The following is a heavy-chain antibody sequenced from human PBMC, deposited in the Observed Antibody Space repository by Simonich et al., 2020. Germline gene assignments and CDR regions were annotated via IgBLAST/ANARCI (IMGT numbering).Heavy chain of an antibody. D-gene: IGHD6-6*01. Sequence: QLQLQESGPGLVKPSETLSLTCTVSGGSISSSSYYWGWIRQPPGKGLEWIGSIYYSGCTYYHPSLKSRVTISVDTSKNQFSLKMSSVTAADTAVYYCARWAYSSSYFDYWGQGTLVTVSS. CDR2: IYYSGCT. J-gene: IGHJ4*02. CDR3: ARWAYSSSYFDY. V-gene: IGHV4-39*01. CDR1: GGSISSSSYY.